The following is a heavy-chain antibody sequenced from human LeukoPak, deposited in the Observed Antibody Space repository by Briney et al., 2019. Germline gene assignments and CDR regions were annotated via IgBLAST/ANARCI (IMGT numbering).Heavy chain of an antibody. V-gene: IGHV4-38-2*01. D-gene: IGHD6-6*01. CDR3: ARLDIAARAIDY. CDR2: IYHSGST. J-gene: IGHJ4*02. CDR1: GYSISSGYY. Sequence: PSETLSLTCAVSGYSISSGYYWGWTRQPPGKGLEWIGSIYHSGSTYYNPSLKSRVTISVDTSKNQFSLKLSSVTAADTAVYYCARLDIAARAIDYWGQGTLVTVSS.